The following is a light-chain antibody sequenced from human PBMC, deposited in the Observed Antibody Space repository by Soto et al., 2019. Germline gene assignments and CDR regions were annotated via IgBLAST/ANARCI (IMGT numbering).Light chain of an antibody. V-gene: IGKV2-28*01. J-gene: IGKJ2*01. CDR2: MRS. Sequence: DIVLTQSPLSLPVTPGEAASISCRSSQSLLDSNGYNYLDWYVQKPEQSPQLLIYMRSNRSSGVPDRFSGSGSGTDFTLKSSRVEAEDVGVYYCMQSLETAYTFGQGTKLEIK. CDR1: QSLLDSNGYNY. CDR3: MQSLETAYT.